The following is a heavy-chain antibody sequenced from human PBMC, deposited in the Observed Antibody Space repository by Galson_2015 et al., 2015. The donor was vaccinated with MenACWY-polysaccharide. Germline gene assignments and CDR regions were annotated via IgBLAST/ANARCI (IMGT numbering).Heavy chain of an antibody. J-gene: IGHJ4*02. Sequence: SVKVSCKASGYTFTSYDINWVRQATGQGLEWMGRMNPNSGNTGYAQKFQGRVTMTRNTSMSTAYMELSSLRSDDTAVYYCARGMGATIRPNDWGQGTLVIVSS. V-gene: IGHV1-8*01. CDR2: MNPNSGNT. CDR3: ARGMGATIRPND. CDR1: GYTFTSYD. D-gene: IGHD1-26*01.